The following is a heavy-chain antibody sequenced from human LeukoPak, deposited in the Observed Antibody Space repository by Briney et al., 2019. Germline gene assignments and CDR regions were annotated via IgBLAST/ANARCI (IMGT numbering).Heavy chain of an antibody. CDR1: GFTVSSNY. V-gene: IGHV3-53*01. CDR3: AREAVTRNYFDY. Sequence: HTGGSLRLSCAASGFTVSSNYMSWVRQAPGKGLEWVSVIYSGGSTYYADSVKGRFTISRDNSKNTLFLQMNSLRAEDTAVYYCAREAVTRNYFDYWGQGTLVTVSS. J-gene: IGHJ4*02. D-gene: IGHD4-17*01. CDR2: IYSGGST.